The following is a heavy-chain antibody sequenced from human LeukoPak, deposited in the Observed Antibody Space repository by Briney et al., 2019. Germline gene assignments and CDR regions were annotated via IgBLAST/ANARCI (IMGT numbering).Heavy chain of an antibody. CDR3: AELGITMIGGV. CDR2: ISSSGSAI. V-gene: IGHV3-48*03. J-gene: IGHJ6*04. D-gene: IGHD3-10*02. CDR1: GFTFSSYE. Sequence: GGSLRLFCAASGFTFSSYEMNWVRQAPGKGLEWVSYISSSGSAIYYADSVKGRFTISRDNAKNSLYLQMNSLRAEDTAVYYCAELGITMIGGVWGKGTTVTISS.